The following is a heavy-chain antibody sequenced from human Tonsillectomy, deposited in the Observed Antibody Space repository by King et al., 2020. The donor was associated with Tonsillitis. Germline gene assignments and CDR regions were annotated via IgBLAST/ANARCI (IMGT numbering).Heavy chain of an antibody. CDR2: IDPSDSYS. D-gene: IGHD2-2*01. Sequence: FQLVQSGAEVKKPGESLRISCKGSGYSFTSYWMSWVRQMPGKGLEWMGRIDPSDSYSNYSPSFQGHVTISTDKSINTAYLQWSSLKASDTAMYYCARSSYCSRTSCYGTDSYYFDYWGQGTLVTVSS. V-gene: IGHV5-10-1*03. J-gene: IGHJ4*02. CDR3: ARSSYCSRTSCYGTDSYYFDY. CDR1: GYSFTSYW.